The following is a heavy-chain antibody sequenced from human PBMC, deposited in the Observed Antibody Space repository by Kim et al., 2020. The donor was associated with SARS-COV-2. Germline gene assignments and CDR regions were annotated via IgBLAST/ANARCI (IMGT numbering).Heavy chain of an antibody. Sequence: KYSQKFQGRVTITRDTSASTAYMELSSLRSEDTAVYYCAGEAPRYYYMDVWGKGTTVTVSS. V-gene: IGHV1-3*01. CDR3: AGEAPRYYYMDV. J-gene: IGHJ6*03.